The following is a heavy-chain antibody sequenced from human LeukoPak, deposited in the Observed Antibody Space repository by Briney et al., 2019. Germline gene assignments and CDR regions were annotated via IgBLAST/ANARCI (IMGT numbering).Heavy chain of an antibody. V-gene: IGHV3-7*01. CDR3: ARVGYCSSTSRHGFED. D-gene: IGHD2-2*01. Sequence: SGGSLRLSCAASGFTFSSYWMSWVRQAPGKGLEWVANIKQDGSEKYYVDSVKGRFTISRDNAKNSLYLQMNSLRAEDTAVYYCARVGYCSSTSRHGFEDWGQGTLVTASS. J-gene: IGHJ4*02. CDR1: GFTFSSYW. CDR2: IKQDGSEK.